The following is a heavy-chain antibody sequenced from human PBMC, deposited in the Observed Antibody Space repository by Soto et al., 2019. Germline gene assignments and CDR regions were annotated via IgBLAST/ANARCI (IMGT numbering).Heavy chain of an antibody. D-gene: IGHD2-2*01. CDR3: AISEGYCSSTSCPPGYYYYMDV. J-gene: IGHJ6*03. Sequence: VQLVQSGAEVKKPGASVKVSCKASGYTFTSYGISWVRQAPGQGLEWMGWISAYNGNTNYAQKLQGRVTMTTDTSTSTAYMELRSLRSDDTAVYYCAISEGYCSSTSCPPGYYYYMDVWGKGTTVTVSS. V-gene: IGHV1-18*01. CDR1: GYTFTSYG. CDR2: ISAYNGNT.